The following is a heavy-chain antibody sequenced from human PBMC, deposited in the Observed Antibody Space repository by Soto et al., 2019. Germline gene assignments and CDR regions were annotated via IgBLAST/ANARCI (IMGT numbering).Heavy chain of an antibody. V-gene: IGHV3-33*01. CDR2: IWYDGGNK. D-gene: IGHD6-19*01. CDR3: ARDGQWLPRDGLRSSYYFDY. CDR1: GFNFSSYV. Sequence: QVQLVESGGGVVQPGRSLRLSCAASGFNFSSYVMHWVRQAPGKGLEWVAVIWYDGGNKYYADSVKGRFTISRDNSKNKLYLQMNSLRGEDTAVYYCARDGQWLPRDGLRSSYYFDYWGQGTLVTVSS. J-gene: IGHJ4*02.